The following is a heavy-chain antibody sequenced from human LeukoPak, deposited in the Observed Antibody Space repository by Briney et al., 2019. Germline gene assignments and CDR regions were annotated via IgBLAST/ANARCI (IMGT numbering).Heavy chain of an antibody. CDR2: VYYKGNT. D-gene: IGHD6-19*01. J-gene: IGHJ4*02. CDR3: VRDEIAVAADY. V-gene: IGHV4-39*07. CDR1: GGSVSSSSYY. Sequence: SETLSLTCIVSGGSVSSSSYYWGWIRQPPGRGLEWIGSVYYKGNTYYIPSLKSRVTMSVDTSKNQFSLKLSSVTAADTAMYYCVRDEIAVAADYWGQGTLVTVSS.